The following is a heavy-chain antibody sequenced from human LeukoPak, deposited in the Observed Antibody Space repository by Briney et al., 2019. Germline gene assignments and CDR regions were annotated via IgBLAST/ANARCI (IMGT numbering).Heavy chain of an antibody. J-gene: IGHJ4*02. Sequence: ASVKVSCKASGYSLTDHYMNWVRQAPGQGLEWMGWINPYTGDTTYAQKFQGRVTMTRDTSISAAYMELSRLTSDDTAVYYCVRGRSVNYYGQDYWGQGTLVIVSS. CDR1: GYSLTDHY. CDR2: INPYTGDT. CDR3: VRGRSVNYYGQDY. V-gene: IGHV1-2*02. D-gene: IGHD3-10*01.